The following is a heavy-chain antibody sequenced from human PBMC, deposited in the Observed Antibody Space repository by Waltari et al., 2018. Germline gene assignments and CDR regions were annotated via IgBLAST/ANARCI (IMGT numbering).Heavy chain of an antibody. Sequence: QVQLVQSGAEVKKPGASVKVSCKVSGYTLTELSMHWVRQATGQGLEWMGWMNPNSGNTGYAQKFPGRVTITRNTSISTAYMELSSLSSEDTAVYYCARSVPRSSLAFDIWGQGTMVTVSS. D-gene: IGHD6-6*01. V-gene: IGHV1-8*03. CDR3: ARSVPRSSLAFDI. J-gene: IGHJ3*02. CDR1: GYTLTELS. CDR2: MNPNSGNT.